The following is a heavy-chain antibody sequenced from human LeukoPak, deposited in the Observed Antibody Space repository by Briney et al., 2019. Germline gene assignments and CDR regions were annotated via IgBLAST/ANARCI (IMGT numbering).Heavy chain of an antibody. D-gene: IGHD2-15*01. CDR3: AKAHSSGYFDC. CDR1: GFTFSSYA. V-gene: IGHV3-23*01. CDR2: ISGSGGST. Sequence: GGSLRLSCAASGFTFSSYAMSWVRQAPGKGLEWVSAISGSGGSTYYADSVKGRFTISRDNSKNALYLQMNSRRAEDTAVYYCAKAHSSGYFDCWGQGTLVTVSS. J-gene: IGHJ4*02.